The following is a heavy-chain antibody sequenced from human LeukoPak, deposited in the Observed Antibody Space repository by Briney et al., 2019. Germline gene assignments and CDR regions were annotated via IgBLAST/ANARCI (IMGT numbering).Heavy chain of an antibody. J-gene: IGHJ6*02. V-gene: IGHV1-46*01. CDR3: ARISGTSNYYYYGMDV. CDR1: GYTFTSYY. Sequence: VASVKVSCKASGYTFTSYYMHWVRQAPGQGLEWMGIINPSGGSTSYAQKFQGRVTITADKSTSTAYMELSSLRSEDTAVYYCARISGTSNYYYYGMDVWSQGTTVTVSS. D-gene: IGHD2-2*01. CDR2: INPSGGST.